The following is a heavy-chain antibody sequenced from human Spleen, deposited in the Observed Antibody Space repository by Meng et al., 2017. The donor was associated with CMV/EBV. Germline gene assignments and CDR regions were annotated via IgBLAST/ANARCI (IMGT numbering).Heavy chain of an antibody. D-gene: IGHD5-18*01. J-gene: IGHJ4*02. V-gene: IGHV3-23*01. CDR1: GFTFSTYG. CDR2: ISGSGGST. Sequence: GGSLRLSCAASGFTFSTYGMHWVRQAPGKGLEWVSAISGSGGSTYYADSVKGRFTISRDNSKNTLYLQMNSLRAEDTAVYYCASRVDTAFQVGYWGQGTLVTVSS. CDR3: ASRVDTAFQVGY.